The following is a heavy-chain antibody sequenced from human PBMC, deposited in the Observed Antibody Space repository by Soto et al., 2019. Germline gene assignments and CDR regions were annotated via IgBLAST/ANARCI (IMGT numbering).Heavy chain of an antibody. V-gene: IGHV4-30-4*01. CDR1: GGCSNNYKNY. Sequence: SETLSLSSTVFGGCSNNYKNYWSSILKTPWKGLEWSCHVYYSGTPHYSPSLKSRLTMSIDTSKNQSSLNLTCGIAEDAAVYYCAREIVDSFVRSGYPDSWGQGTLVTV. J-gene: IGHJ4*02. CDR2: VYYSGTP. D-gene: IGHD6-25*01. CDR3: AREIVDSFVRSGYPDS.